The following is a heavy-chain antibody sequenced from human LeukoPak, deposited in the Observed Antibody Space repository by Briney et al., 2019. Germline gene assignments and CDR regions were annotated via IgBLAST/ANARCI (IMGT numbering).Heavy chain of an antibody. CDR1: GYTFTSYD. Sequence: ASVKVSCKASGYTFTSYDINWVRQATGQGLEWMGWMHPKSGNTGYAQKFQGRVTMTRNTSISTAYMELSSLRSEDTAVYYCARGYRYCTNGVCFWSYYYMDVWGKGTTVTVSS. CDR3: ARGYRYCTNGVCFWSYYYMDV. CDR2: MHPKSGNT. J-gene: IGHJ6*03. V-gene: IGHV1-8*01. D-gene: IGHD2-8*01.